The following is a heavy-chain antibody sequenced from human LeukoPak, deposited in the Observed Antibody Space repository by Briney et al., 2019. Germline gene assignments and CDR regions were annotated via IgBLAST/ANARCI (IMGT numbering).Heavy chain of an antibody. D-gene: IGHD5-18*01. CDR1: GFTFSSHA. J-gene: IGHJ4*02. CDR2: ISGSGGST. Sequence: PGGSLRLSCAASGFTFSSHAMSWVRQAPGKGLEWVSAISGSGGSTYYADSVKGRFTISRDNSKNTLYLQMNSLRAEDTAVYYCAKPPAMVLYYFDYWGQGTLVTVSS. V-gene: IGHV3-23*01. CDR3: AKPPAMVLYYFDY.